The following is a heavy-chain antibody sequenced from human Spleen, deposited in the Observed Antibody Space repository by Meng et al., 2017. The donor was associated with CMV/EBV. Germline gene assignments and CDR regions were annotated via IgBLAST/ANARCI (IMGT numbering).Heavy chain of an antibody. J-gene: IGHJ4*02. CDR1: GFTFSTYW. CDR2: IKPDGSES. CDR3: ARSLQNGVVIMASPFDY. Sequence: GESLKISCAASGFTFSTYWMSWVRQAPGKGLEWVANIKPDGSESYSLDSVKGRFTISRDNAKNSLFLQMNGLRAEDTAVYYCARSLQNGVVIMASPFDYWGQGTLVTVSS. D-gene: IGHD3-3*01. V-gene: IGHV3-7*01.